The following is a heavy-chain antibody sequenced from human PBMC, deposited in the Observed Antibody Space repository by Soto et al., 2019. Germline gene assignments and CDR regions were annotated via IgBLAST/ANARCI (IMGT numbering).Heavy chain of an antibody. CDR3: ARGKQRLRAEGVDNWFDP. CDR2: INHSGST. J-gene: IGHJ5*02. D-gene: IGHD6-25*01. CDR1: GGSISSGGYY. V-gene: IGHV4-31*03. Sequence: PSETLSLTCTVSGGSISSGGYYWSWIRQHPGKGLEWIGEINHSGSTNYNPSLKSRVTISVDTSKNQFSLKLSSVTAADTAVYYCARGKQRLRAEGVDNWFDPWGQGTLVTVSS.